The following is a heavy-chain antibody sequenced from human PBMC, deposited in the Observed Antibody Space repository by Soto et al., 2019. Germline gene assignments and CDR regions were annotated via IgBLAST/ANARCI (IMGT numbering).Heavy chain of an antibody. Sequence: ASVKVSCKASGYTFTIYDINWVLQATGQGLEWMGWMNPNSGNTGYAQKFQGRVTMTRNTSISTAYMELSSLRSEDTAVYYCARGSDYYYYMDVWGKGTTVTVS. CDR1: GYTFTIYD. V-gene: IGHV1-8*01. J-gene: IGHJ6*03. CDR3: ARGSDYYYYMDV. CDR2: MNPNSGNT. D-gene: IGHD6-25*01.